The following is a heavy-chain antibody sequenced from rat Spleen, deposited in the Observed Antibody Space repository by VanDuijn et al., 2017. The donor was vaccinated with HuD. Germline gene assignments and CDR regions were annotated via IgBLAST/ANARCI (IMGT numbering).Heavy chain of an antibody. V-gene: IGHV5-25*01. J-gene: IGHJ2*01. CDR2: ISPTGSST. D-gene: IGHD1-12*02. CDR3: DANYDGTYYYFDY. CDR1: GFTFSNYD. Sequence: EVQLVESGGGLVQPGRSLKLSCAASGFTFSNYDMAWVRQAPTKGLEWVASISPTGSSTYYRDSVKGRFTISRDNAKSTLYLQMDSLRSEDTATYYCDANYDGTYYYFDYWGQGVMVTVSS.